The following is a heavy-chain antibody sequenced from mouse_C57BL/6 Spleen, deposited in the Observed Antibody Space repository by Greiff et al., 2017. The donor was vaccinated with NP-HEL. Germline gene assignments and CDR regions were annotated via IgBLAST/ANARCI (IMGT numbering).Heavy chain of an antibody. V-gene: IGHV7-1*01. Sequence: EVKLMESGGGLVQSGRSLRLSCATSGFTFSDFYMEWVRQAPGKGLEWIAASRNKANDYTTEYSASVKGRFIVSRDTSQSILYLQMNALRAEDTAIYYCARDEGYAWFAYWGQGTLVTVSA. D-gene: IGHD2-2*01. J-gene: IGHJ3*01. CDR3: ARDEGYAWFAY. CDR2: SRNKANDYTT. CDR1: GFTFSDFY.